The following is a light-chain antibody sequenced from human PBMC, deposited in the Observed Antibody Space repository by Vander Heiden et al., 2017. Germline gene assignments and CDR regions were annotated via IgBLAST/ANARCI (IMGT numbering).Light chain of an antibody. J-gene: IGKJ4*02. CDR3: QQGDSTPLT. CDR2: AAS. Sequence: DVQMTQSPSSLPASVGDRVSITCLASQSSSSYLDWYQQKPGKAPRLLIYAASSLQSGIPARFSGSGSGTDFTLTISSLEPEDFATYYCQQGDSTPLTFGGGTKVEIK. V-gene: IGKV1-39*01. CDR1: QSSSSY.